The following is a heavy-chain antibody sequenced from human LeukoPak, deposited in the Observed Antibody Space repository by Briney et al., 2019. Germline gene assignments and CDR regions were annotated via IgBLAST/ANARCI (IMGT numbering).Heavy chain of an antibody. D-gene: IGHD3-22*01. CDR3: ARGSFARWLFAFDI. V-gene: IGHV3-48*03. Sequence: PGGSLRLSCAASGFNFSSHEMNWVRQAPGKGLEWVSYISSSGSAIYYADSVKGRSTISRDNAKNSLFLQMNSLRAEDTAVYYCARGSFARWLFAFDIWGQGTMVTVSS. CDR1: GFNFSSHE. CDR2: ISSSGSAI. J-gene: IGHJ3*02.